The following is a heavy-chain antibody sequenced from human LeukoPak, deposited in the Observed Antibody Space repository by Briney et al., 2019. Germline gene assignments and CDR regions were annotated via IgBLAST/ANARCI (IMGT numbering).Heavy chain of an antibody. CDR1: GFTFDDYG. CDR3: ARDGDEYSYGYGDAFDI. D-gene: IGHD5-18*01. J-gene: IGHJ3*02. V-gene: IGHV3-20*04. Sequence: GGSLRLSCAASGFTFDDYGMSWVRQVPGRGLEWICGINWNSGVTGYADSVKGRFNISRDNAKNSLYLQMNSLRVEDTAVYYCARDGDEYSYGYGDAFDIWGQGTMVTVSS. CDR2: INWNSGVT.